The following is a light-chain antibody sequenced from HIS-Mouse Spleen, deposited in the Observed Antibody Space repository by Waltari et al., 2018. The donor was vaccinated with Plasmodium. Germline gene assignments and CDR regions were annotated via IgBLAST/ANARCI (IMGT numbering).Light chain of an antibody. CDR1: QGFSSW. CDR2: AAS. J-gene: IGKJ4*01. V-gene: IGKV1-12*02. Sequence: IQMTQSPSSVSASVGDRFTITCRASQGFSSWLAWYQQKPGKAPKLLIYAASSLQSGVPTRFSVSGSGTYFTLTISSLQPEDFATYYCQQANSVPSLTFGGGTKVEIK. CDR3: QQANSVPSLT.